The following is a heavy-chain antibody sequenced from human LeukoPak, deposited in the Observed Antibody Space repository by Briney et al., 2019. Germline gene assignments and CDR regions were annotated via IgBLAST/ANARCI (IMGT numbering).Heavy chain of an antibody. CDR1: GGSISSYY. CDR2: IYTSGST. V-gene: IGHV4-4*07. Sequence: ASETLSLTCTVSGGSISSYYWSWIRQPAGKGLEWIGRIYTSGSTNYNPSLKSRVTMSVDTSKNQFSLQLNSVTPEDTAVYYCARELRAFDYWGRGTLVTVSS. J-gene: IGHJ4*02. CDR3: ARELRAFDY.